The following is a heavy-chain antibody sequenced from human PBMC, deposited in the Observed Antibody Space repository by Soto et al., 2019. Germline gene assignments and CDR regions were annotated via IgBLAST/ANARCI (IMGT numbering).Heavy chain of an antibody. Sequence: QVQLVQSGAEVKKPGASVKVSCKASGYTFTGYYMHWVRQAPGQGLEWMGWINPNSGGTNYAQKFQGRVTMTRDTSISTAYMELSRLRSGDTAVYYCARDSLGVLKPTRSSYGMDVWGQGTTVTVSS. CDR2: INPNSGGT. V-gene: IGHV1-2*02. D-gene: IGHD2-15*01. CDR1: GYTFTGYY. J-gene: IGHJ6*02. CDR3: ARDSLGVLKPTRSSYGMDV.